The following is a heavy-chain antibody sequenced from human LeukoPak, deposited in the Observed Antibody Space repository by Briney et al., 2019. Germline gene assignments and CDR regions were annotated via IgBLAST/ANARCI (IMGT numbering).Heavy chain of an antibody. CDR3: AVGPTVTTTGSY. D-gene: IGHD4-17*01. Sequence: PGGSLRLSCAASGFTFSSYAMSWVRQAPGKGLEWVSAISGSGDSTYYADSVKGRFTISRDNSKNTLYLQMNSLRAEDTAVYYCAVGPTVTTTGSYWGQGTLVTVSS. CDR1: GFTFSSYA. V-gene: IGHV3-23*01. J-gene: IGHJ4*02. CDR2: ISGSGDST.